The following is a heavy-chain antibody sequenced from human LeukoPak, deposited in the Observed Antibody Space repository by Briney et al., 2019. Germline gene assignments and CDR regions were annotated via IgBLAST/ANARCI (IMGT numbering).Heavy chain of an antibody. Sequence: ASQTLSLTCTVSGGSISSGSYYWSWIRQPAGKGLEWIGRIYTSGSTNYNPSLKSRVTISVDTSKNQFSLKLSSVTAADTAVYYCARGYYYDSSGYRAHYFDYWGQGTLVTVSS. D-gene: IGHD3-22*01. CDR1: GGSISSGSYY. V-gene: IGHV4-61*02. J-gene: IGHJ4*02. CDR2: IYTSGST. CDR3: ARGYYYDSSGYRAHYFDY.